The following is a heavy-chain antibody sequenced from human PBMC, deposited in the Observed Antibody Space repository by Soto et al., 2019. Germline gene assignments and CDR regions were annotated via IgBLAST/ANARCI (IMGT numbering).Heavy chain of an antibody. J-gene: IGHJ4*02. CDR1: GFTFSDYY. V-gene: IGHV3-11*06. CDR2: ISSSSSYT. D-gene: IGHD2-15*01. Sequence: NPVGSLRLSCAASGFTFSDYYMSWIRQAPGKGLEWISYISSSSSYTKYADSVKGRFTISRDNAKNSLYLQMNSLRAEDTAVYYCACRDAESSHRYWGQGTLVTVSS. CDR3: ACRDAESSHRY.